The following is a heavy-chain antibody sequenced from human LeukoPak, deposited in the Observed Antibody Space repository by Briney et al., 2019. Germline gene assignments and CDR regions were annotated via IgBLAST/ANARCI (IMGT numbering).Heavy chain of an antibody. V-gene: IGHV3-21*01. D-gene: IGHD3-9*01. CDR3: ERVAETTDDILTGYYPD. Sequence: PGGSLRLSCAASGFTFSSYSMNWVRQAPGKWLEWVSSISSSSSYIYYADSVKGRFTISRDNAKNSLYLQMNSLRAEDTAVYYCERVAETTDDILTGYYPDWGQGTLVTVSS. CDR1: GFTFSSYS. CDR2: ISSSSSYI. J-gene: IGHJ4*02.